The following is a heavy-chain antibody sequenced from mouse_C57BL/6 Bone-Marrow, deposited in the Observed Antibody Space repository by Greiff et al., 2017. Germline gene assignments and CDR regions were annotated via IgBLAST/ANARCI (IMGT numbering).Heavy chain of an antibody. CDR3: ARYGFAWFAY. CDR1: GYTFTSYW. CDR2: IYPGSGST. D-gene: IGHD2-10*02. V-gene: IGHV1-55*01. Sequence: VQLQQPGAELVKPGASVKMSCKASGYTFTSYWITWVKQRPGQGLEWIGEIYPGSGSTNYNEKFKSKATLTVATSSSTAYMQLSSLTSEDSAVYYCARYGFAWFAYWGQGTLVTVSA. J-gene: IGHJ3*01.